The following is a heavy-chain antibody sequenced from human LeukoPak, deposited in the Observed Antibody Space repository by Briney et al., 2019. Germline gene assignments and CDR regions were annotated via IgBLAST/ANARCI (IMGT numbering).Heavy chain of an antibody. D-gene: IGHD5-18*01. Sequence: PSETLSLTCTVSGGSISSGGYYWSWVRQAPGKGLEWVSAISGSGGSTYYADSVRGRFTISRDNSKNTLYLQMNSLRAEDTAVYYCAKETSQWIQLYYYYYGMDVWGQGTTVTVSS. CDR1: GGSISSGGYY. CDR3: AKETSQWIQLYYYYYGMDV. CDR2: ISGSGGST. V-gene: IGHV3-23*01. J-gene: IGHJ6*02.